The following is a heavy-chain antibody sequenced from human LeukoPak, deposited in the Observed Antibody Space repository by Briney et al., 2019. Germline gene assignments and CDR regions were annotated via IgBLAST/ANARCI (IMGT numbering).Heavy chain of an antibody. CDR2: IYSGGST. V-gene: IGHV3-66*02. D-gene: IGHD2-8*01. CDR3: ARHYLGYCTNGVCSNFDY. J-gene: IGHJ4*02. Sequence: GGSLRLSCAASGFTVSSNYMSWVRQAPGKGLEWVSVIYSGGSTYYADSVKGRFTISRDNSKNTLYLQMNSLRAEDTAVYYCARHYLGYCTNGVCSNFDYWGQGTLVTVSS. CDR1: GFTVSSNY.